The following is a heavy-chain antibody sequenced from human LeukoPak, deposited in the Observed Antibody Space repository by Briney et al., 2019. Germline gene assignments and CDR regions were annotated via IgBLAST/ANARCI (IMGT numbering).Heavy chain of an antibody. D-gene: IGHD5-18*01. CDR3: ATDVDTGDY. J-gene: IGHJ4*02. V-gene: IGHV3-11*04. Sequence: PGGSLRLSCAASGFTFSDYYMSWIRQAPGKGLEWVSYISSRGGTIYYAESVKGRFTISRDNAKNSLYLQMNSLRAEDTAVYYCATDVDTGDYWGQGTLVTVSS. CDR1: GFTFSDYY. CDR2: ISSRGGTI.